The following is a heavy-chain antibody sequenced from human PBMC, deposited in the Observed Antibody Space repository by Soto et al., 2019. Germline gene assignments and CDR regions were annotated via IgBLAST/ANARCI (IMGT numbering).Heavy chain of an antibody. D-gene: IGHD3-3*01. J-gene: IGHJ4*02. Sequence: EVQLLESGGGLVQPGGSLRLSCAASGFTFSNHVMSWVRQAPGKGPEWVSSINSRGDNTYYAGSVRGRFTISRDNSKSTLYLQMNSLRAEDTAVYYCCNCLENHYTYDYWGQGTLVTVSS. CDR3: CNCLENHYTYDY. V-gene: IGHV3-23*01. CDR1: GFTFSNHV. CDR2: INSRGDNT.